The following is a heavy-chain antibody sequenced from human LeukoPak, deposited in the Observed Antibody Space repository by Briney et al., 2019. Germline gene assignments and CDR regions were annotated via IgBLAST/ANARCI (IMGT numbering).Heavy chain of an antibody. CDR3: AKDLATYSSSWYYYYYYGMDV. CDR1: GFTFSSYG. D-gene: IGHD6-13*01. CDR2: ISYDGSNK. Sequence: GRSLRLSCAASGFTFSSYGMHWVRQAPGKGLEWVAVISYDGSNKYYADSVKGRFTISRDNSKNTLYLQMNSLRAEDTAVYYCAKDLATYSSSWYYYYYYGMDVWGQGTTVTVSS. J-gene: IGHJ6*02. V-gene: IGHV3-30*18.